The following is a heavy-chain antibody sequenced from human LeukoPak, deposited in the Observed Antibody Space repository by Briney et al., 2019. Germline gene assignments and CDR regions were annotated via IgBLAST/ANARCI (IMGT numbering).Heavy chain of an antibody. D-gene: IGHD5-12*01. Sequence: SETLSLTCTVSGYSSSSGYYWGWIRQPPGKGLEWIGSIYHSGRTYYNPSLKSRVTISVDTSKNQVSLKLRSVTAADTAVYYCARTTEGYAGGPGYSYYYYMDVWGKGTTVTISS. CDR1: GYSSSSGYY. V-gene: IGHV4-38-2*02. CDR2: IYHSGRT. CDR3: ARTTEGYAGGPGYSYYYYMDV. J-gene: IGHJ6*03.